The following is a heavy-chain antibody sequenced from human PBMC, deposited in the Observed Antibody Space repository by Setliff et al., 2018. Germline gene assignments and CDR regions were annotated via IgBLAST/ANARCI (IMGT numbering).Heavy chain of an antibody. Sequence: SETLSLTCSVYGESFSNNYWGWIRQSPGKGLEWIGSMYYSGSTYYNPSLKGRVTLSVDTTKNQFSLKLTSMTAADTAMYYCARVRVVQGYYEFDYWGQGTLVTVSS. CDR3: ARVRVVQGYYEFDY. CDR1: GESFSNNY. D-gene: IGHD3-16*01. CDR2: MYYSGST. J-gene: IGHJ4*02. V-gene: IGHV4-39*07.